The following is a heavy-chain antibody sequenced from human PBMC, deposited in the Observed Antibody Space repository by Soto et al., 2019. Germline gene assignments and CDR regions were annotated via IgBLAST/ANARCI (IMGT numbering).Heavy chain of an antibody. CDR1: GGSISSYY. CDR3: ARHLTGYLYYFDY. D-gene: IGHD3-9*01. CDR2: IYYSGTT. J-gene: IGHJ4*02. V-gene: IGHV4-59*08. Sequence: PSETLSLTCTVSGGSISSYYWSWIRQPPGKGLEWIGYIYYSGTTNYNPSLKSRVTISVDTSKNQFSLKLSSVTAADTAVYYCARHLTGYLYYFDYWGQGTLVTVSS.